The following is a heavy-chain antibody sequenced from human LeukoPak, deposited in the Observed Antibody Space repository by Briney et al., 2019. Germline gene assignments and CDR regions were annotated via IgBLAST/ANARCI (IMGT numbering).Heavy chain of an antibody. Sequence: SETLSLTCTVSGGSISYYYWNWIRQPPGKGLEWSGYIYSCGSTNYNPSLKRRVTISLDTSKNQFSLKLSSVTAADTAVYYCARMGDSYDSSGYRHDAFDMGGQGTMLTVSS. J-gene: IGHJ3*02. CDR1: GGSISYYY. D-gene: IGHD3-22*01. CDR3: ARMGDSYDSSGYRHDAFDM. CDR2: IYSCGST. V-gene: IGHV4-59*01.